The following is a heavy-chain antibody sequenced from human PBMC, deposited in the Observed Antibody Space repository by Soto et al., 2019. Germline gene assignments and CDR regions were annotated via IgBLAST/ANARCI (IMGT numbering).Heavy chain of an antibody. CDR1: GFTFSTHV. V-gene: IGHV3-23*01. CDR3: AKWPYCRGGSCSKPY. J-gene: IGHJ4*02. Sequence: PGGSLRLSCAASGFTFSTHVMSWVRQAPGKGLEWVSAILGSVDTTYYADSVKGRFTISKDSSKSTLYLQMNSLRAEDTAVYYCAKWPYCRGGSCSKPYWVQGTLVTVSS. CDR2: ILGSVDTT. D-gene: IGHD2-15*01.